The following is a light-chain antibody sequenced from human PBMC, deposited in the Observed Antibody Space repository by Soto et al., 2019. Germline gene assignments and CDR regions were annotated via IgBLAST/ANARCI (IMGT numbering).Light chain of an antibody. CDR3: QQYDNVPLT. J-gene: IGKJ4*01. CDR2: DAS. Sequence: DVQMTQSPSSLSASVGDRVTITCQASHDISDYLNRYQHKPGQAPKLLIYDASELEAGVPSRFSGRGSGTDFTFSISRLQPEDIATYYCQQYDNVPLTFGGGTKVEIK. V-gene: IGKV1-33*01. CDR1: HDISDY.